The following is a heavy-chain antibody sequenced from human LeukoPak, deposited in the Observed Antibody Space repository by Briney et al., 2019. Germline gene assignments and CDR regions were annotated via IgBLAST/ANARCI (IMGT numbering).Heavy chain of an antibody. CDR1: GGSISSGDYY. CDR2: IYYSGST. Sequence: PSETLSLTCTVSGGSISSGDYYWSWTRQPPGKGLEWIGYIYYSGSTYYNPSLKSRVTISVDTSKNQFSLKLSSVTAADTAVYYCARDKRTTGLDYWGQGTLVTVSS. CDR3: ARDKRTTGLDY. J-gene: IGHJ4*02. D-gene: IGHD2/OR15-2a*01. V-gene: IGHV4-30-4*01.